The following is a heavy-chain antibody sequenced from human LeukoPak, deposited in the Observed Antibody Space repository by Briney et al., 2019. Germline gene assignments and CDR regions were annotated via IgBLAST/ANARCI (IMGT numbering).Heavy chain of an antibody. D-gene: IGHD6-13*01. CDR1: GGSFSSGSYY. J-gene: IGHJ5*02. CDR2: IYYSGST. V-gene: IGHV4-61*01. CDR3: ARETGYGSSWHNWFDP. Sequence: SETLSLTCTVSGGSFSSGSYYWSWIRQPPGKGLEWIGYIYYSGSTNYNPSLKSRVTISVDTSKNQFSLKLSSVTAADTAVYYCARETGYGSSWHNWFDPWGQGTLVTVSS.